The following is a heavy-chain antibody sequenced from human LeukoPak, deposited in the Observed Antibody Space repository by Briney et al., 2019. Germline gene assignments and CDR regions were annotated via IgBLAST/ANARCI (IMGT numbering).Heavy chain of an antibody. CDR3: ARRKAVLYYFDY. D-gene: IGHD3-10*02. J-gene: IGHJ4*02. CDR2: IYPGDSDT. CDR1: GYSFTSYW. Sequence: GESLKISCKVSGYSFTSYWIGWVRQTPGKGLEWMGIIYPGDSDTRYSPSFQGQVTISADKSISTAYLQWSGLKASDTALYYCARRKAVLYYFDYWGQGTLVTVSS. V-gene: IGHV5-51*01.